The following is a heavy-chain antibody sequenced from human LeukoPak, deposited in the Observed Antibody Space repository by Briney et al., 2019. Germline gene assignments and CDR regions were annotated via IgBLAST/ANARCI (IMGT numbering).Heavy chain of an antibody. J-gene: IGHJ4*02. D-gene: IGHD3-22*01. CDR3: ARDPELYYYDSSGYFDY. CDR1: GGSISSYY. CDR2: IYYSGST. Sequence: PSETLSLTCTVSGGSISSYYWSWIRQPPGKGLEWIGYIYYSGSTNYNPSLKSRVTISVDTSKNQFSLKLSSVTAADTAVYYCARDPELYYYDSSGYFDYWGQGTLVTVSS. V-gene: IGHV4-59*01.